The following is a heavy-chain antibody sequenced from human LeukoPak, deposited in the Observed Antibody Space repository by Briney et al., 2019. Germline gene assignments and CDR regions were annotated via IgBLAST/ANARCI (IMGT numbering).Heavy chain of an antibody. Sequence: ASVKVSCKASGYTFTTYDINWLRQAAGQGFEWIGWMNPKSGDAGYADKFQGRVAITRGTSINTAYLELSALTSDDTAVYYCARGPFGNCGGGPCHFRDIDNWYDPWGQGTLVTVSS. J-gene: IGHJ5*02. CDR2: MNPKSGDA. D-gene: IGHD2-21*01. V-gene: IGHV1-8*03. CDR3: ARGPFGNCGGGPCHFRDIDNWYDP. CDR1: GYTFTTYD.